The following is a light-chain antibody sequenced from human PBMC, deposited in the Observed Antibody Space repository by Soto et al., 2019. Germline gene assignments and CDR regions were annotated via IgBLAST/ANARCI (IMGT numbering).Light chain of an antibody. Sequence: DIKMTQSPSSMSASVGDRVTITCRASQSISNYLNWYEHKAGKAPKLLIYAASSLQSGVPSRFSGSGSGTDFTLTISSLHREDFATYYCQQSYSMPRTFGQGTKLEI. CDR1: QSISNY. V-gene: IGKV1-39*01. CDR2: AAS. CDR3: QQSYSMPRT. J-gene: IGKJ2*01.